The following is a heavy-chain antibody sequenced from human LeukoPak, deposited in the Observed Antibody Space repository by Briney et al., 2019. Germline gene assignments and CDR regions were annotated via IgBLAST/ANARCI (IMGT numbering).Heavy chain of an antibody. CDR2: INPNSGGT. CDR3: AREWNYYGSGSVLRYNWFDP. V-gene: IGHV1-2*02. Sequence: ASVKVSCKASGYTFTGYYMHWVRQAPGQGLEWMGWINPNSGGTNYAQKFQGRVTMTRDTSISTAYMELSRLRSDDTAVYYCAREWNYYGSGSVLRYNWFDPWGQGSLVTVSS. J-gene: IGHJ5*02. D-gene: IGHD3-10*01. CDR1: GYTFTGYY.